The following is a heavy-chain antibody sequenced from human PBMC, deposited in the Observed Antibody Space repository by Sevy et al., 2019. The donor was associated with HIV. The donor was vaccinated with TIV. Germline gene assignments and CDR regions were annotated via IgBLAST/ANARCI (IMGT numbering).Heavy chain of an antibody. V-gene: IGHV3-30*02. CDR3: AKNTAAAGTGGFDY. D-gene: IGHD6-13*01. J-gene: IGHJ4*02. Sequence: GGSLRLSCAASGLIFSHYGMHWVRQAPGKGLEWVAFISFDGSNKYYVDSVKGRFTISRDNSKNTLYLQMNSLRTEDTALYYCAKNTAAAGTGGFDYWGQGTLDTVSS. CDR1: GLIFSHYG. CDR2: ISFDGSNK.